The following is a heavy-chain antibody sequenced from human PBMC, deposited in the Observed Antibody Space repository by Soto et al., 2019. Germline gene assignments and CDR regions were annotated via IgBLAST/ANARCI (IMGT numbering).Heavy chain of an antibody. V-gene: IGHV1-69*13. Sequence: SAKVSWKASGGTFSSYAISWVRQAPGQGLEWMGGIIPIFGTANYAQKFQGRVTITADESTSTAYMELSSLRSEDTAVYYCASGPEYYFDYWGQGTLVTVSS. J-gene: IGHJ4*02. CDR2: IIPIFGTA. CDR3: ASGPEYYFDY. CDR1: GGTFSSYA.